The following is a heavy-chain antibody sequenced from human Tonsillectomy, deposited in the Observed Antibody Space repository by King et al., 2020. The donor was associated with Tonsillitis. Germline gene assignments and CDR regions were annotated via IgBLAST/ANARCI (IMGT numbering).Heavy chain of an antibody. CDR2: INHSGTS. Sequence: VQLQQWGAELLKPSETLSLTCAVYGGSLSGHYWSWIRQPPGKGLEWIGEINHSGTSTYNPSLKSRVTMSVDTSKNEFSLKLSSVTAADTAIYYCATHTETTIRTFDYWGEGTLVTVSS. CDR3: ATHTETTIRTFDY. V-gene: IGHV4-34*01. D-gene: IGHD4-11*01. CDR1: GGSLSGHY. J-gene: IGHJ4*02.